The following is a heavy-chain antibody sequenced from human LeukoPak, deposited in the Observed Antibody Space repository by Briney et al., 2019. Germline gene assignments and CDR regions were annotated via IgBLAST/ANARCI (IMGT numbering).Heavy chain of an antibody. J-gene: IGHJ4*02. CDR1: GYTFSSHD. Sequence: ASVKVSCKASGYTFSSHDIYWVRQAPGQGLKWMGWMNLNSGDTYYAQNFQGRFSITSDTSKSTTYMDLASLAPEDTAVYYCARVPVPAPRRGLYFDYWGQGTLITVSS. CDR3: ARVPVPAPRRGLYFDY. CDR2: MNLNSGDT. V-gene: IGHV1-8*01. D-gene: IGHD2-2*01.